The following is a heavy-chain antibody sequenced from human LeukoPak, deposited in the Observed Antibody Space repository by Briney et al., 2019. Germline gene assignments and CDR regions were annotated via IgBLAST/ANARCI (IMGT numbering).Heavy chain of an antibody. D-gene: IGHD3-10*01. CDR2: IIPIFGTA. V-gene: IGHV1-69*06. Sequence: SVKVSCKASGGTFSSYAISWVRQAPGQGLEWMGGIIPIFGTANYAQEFQGRVTITADKSTSTAYMELSSLRSEDTAVYYCARDPDRGVIPGWGQGTLVTVSS. J-gene: IGHJ4*02. CDR3: ARDPDRGVIPG. CDR1: GGTFSSYA.